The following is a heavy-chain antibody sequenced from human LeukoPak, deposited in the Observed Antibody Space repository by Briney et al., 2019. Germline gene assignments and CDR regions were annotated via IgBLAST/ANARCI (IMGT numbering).Heavy chain of an antibody. CDR2: VSSSGTTI. CDR1: GFTFSSYE. V-gene: IGHV3-48*03. J-gene: IGHJ5*02. Sequence: PGGSLSLSCAASGFTFSSYEMNWVRQAPGKGLEWVSFVSSSGTTIYYADSVKGRFTSSRDNAKHSLSLEKHSLRAEDTAVYHCAGHTFIAAAYNWFDPWGQGTLVTVSS. D-gene: IGHD6-13*01. CDR3: AGHTFIAAAYNWFDP.